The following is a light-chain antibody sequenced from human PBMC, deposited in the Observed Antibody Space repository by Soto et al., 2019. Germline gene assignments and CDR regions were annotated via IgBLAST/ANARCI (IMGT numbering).Light chain of an antibody. CDR3: QQANSPIT. CDR2: AAY. CDR1: QDVKNW. Sequence: DLQMTQSPSSVSASVGDSVTITCRASQDVKNWLAWYQQTPGRAPKLLIYAAYNLQSGVPSRFSGSGSGTDFTLTINNLQPEDFATYYCQQANSPITFGQGTRLEI. J-gene: IGKJ5*01. V-gene: IGKV1-12*01.